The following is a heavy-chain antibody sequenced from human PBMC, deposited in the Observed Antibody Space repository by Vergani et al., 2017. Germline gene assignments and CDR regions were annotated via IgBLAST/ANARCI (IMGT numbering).Heavy chain of an antibody. CDR1: GYTFTGYY. CDR2: INPNSGDT. D-gene: IGHD6-13*01. J-gene: IGHJ4*02. V-gene: IGHV1-2*02. CDR3: ARGGIAAYSDY. Sequence: QVQLVQSGAEVKKPGASVKVSCKASGYTFTGYYMHWVRQAPGQGLEWMGWINPNSGDTNYAQKFQGRVTMTRDTSISTAYMELSRLRSDDTAVYYCARGGIAAYSDYWGQGTLVTVSS.